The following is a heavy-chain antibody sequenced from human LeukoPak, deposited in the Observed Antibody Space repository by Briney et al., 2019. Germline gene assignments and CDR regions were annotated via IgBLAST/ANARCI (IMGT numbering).Heavy chain of an antibody. CDR1: GGSISSYY. CDR3: ARDRRYNTAPHDAFDI. D-gene: IGHD1-14*01. J-gene: IGHJ3*02. Sequence: SETLSLTCTVSGGSISSYYWSWIRQPPGKGLEWIGEINHSGSTNYNPSLKSRVTISVDTSKNQFSLKLSSVTAADTAVYYCARDRRYNTAPHDAFDIWGQGTVVTVSS. CDR2: INHSGST. V-gene: IGHV4-34*01.